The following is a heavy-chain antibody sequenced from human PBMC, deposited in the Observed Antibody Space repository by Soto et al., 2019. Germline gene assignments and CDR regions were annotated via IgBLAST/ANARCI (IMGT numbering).Heavy chain of an antibody. D-gene: IGHD3-22*01. CDR1: GGSISSYY. J-gene: IGHJ4*02. CDR3: ARGPHYYDSSGVPFDY. CDR2: IYYSGST. V-gene: IGHV4-59*01. Sequence: PSETLSLTCTVSGGSISSYYWSWIRQPPGKGLEWIGYIYYSGSTNYNPSLKSRVTISVDTSKSQFSLKLSSVTAADTAVYYCARGPHYYDSSGVPFDYWGQGTLVTVSS.